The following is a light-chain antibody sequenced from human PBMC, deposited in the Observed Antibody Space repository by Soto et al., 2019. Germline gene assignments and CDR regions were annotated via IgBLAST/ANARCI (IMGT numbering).Light chain of an antibody. Sequence: EIVLTQSPGTLSLSPGERATLSCRASQSVSSSYLAWYQQKPGQAPRLLIYGASTRATGIPDRFSGSGSGTDFTFTISRLESEDFAVYFCQQYGSSPLTFGGGTKVVIK. CDR1: QSVSSSY. CDR3: QQYGSSPLT. CDR2: GAS. J-gene: IGKJ4*01. V-gene: IGKV3-20*01.